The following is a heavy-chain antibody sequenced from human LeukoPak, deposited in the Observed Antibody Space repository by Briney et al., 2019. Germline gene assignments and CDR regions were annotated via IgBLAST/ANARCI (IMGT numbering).Heavy chain of an antibody. D-gene: IGHD2-15*01. J-gene: IGHJ4*02. V-gene: IGHV3-30*04. CDR2: ISYDGSNK. CDR1: GFTFSSYA. CDR3: ARDWGRYCSGGSCYGGEDYFDY. Sequence: GGSLRLSCAASGFTFSSYAMHWVRQAPGKGLEWVAVISYDGSNKYYADSVKGRFTISRDNSKNTLYLQMNSLRAEDTAVYYCARDWGRYCSGGSCYGGEDYFDYWAREPWSPSPQ.